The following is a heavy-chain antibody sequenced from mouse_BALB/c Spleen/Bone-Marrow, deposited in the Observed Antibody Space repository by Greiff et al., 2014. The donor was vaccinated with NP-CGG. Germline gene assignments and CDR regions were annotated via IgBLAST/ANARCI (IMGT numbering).Heavy chain of an antibody. Sequence: EVQLQQSGPDLVKPGASVEISCKASGYSFTGYYMHWVKQSHGKSLEWIGRVNPNNGGTSYNQKFKGKAILTVDKSSSTAYMELRGLTSEDSAVYYCARNCGNYYAMDYWGQGTSVTVSS. CDR3: ARNCGNYYAMDY. V-gene: IGHV1-26*01. J-gene: IGHJ4*01. CDR1: GYSFTGYY. CDR2: VNPNNGGT. D-gene: IGHD2-1*01.